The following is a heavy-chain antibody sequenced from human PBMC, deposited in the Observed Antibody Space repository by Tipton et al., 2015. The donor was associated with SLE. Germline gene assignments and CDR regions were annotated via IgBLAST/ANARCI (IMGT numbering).Heavy chain of an antibody. CDR3: ASYGDYWYFDL. J-gene: IGHJ2*01. Sequence: SLRLSCAASGFTFSSYAMNWVRQAPGKGLEWVSSISSSSSYIYYADSVKGRFTISRDNAKNSLYLQMNSLRAEDTAVYYCASYGDYWYFDLWGRGTLVTVSS. CDR2: ISSSSSYI. D-gene: IGHD4-17*01. V-gene: IGHV3-21*01. CDR1: GFTFSSYA.